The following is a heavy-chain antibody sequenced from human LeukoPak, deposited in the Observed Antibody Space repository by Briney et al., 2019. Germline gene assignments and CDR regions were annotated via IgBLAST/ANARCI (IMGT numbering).Heavy chain of an antibody. CDR3: ARGDGSGWPLDK. J-gene: IGHJ4*02. V-gene: IGHV3-33*01. Sequence: PGGSLRLSCAASGFTFSAYVIHWVRQAPGKGLEWVAVIWYDGTNKYYADSVKGRFTISRDNSKNTLYLQMNSLRVEDTAVYYCARGDGSGWPLDKWGQGTLVTVSS. CDR1: GFTFSAYV. D-gene: IGHD6-19*01. CDR2: IWYDGTNK.